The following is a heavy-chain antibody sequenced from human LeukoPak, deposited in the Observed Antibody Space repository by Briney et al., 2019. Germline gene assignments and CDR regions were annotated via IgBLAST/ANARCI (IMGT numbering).Heavy chain of an antibody. CDR3: ARDQLWFGESTYYYGMDV. CDR1: GFTFSSYA. J-gene: IGHJ6*02. D-gene: IGHD3-10*01. CDR2: ISGSGGST. V-gene: IGHV3-23*01. Sequence: GGSLRLSCAASGFTFSSYAMSWVRQAPGKGLEWVSAISGSGGSTYYADSVKGRFTISRDNSKNTLYLQMNSLRAEDTAVYYCARDQLWFGESTYYYGMDVWGQGTTVTVSS.